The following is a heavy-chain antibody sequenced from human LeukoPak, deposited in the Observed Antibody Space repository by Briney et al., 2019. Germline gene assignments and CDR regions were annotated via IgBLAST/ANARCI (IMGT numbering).Heavy chain of an antibody. CDR1: GYTFTGYY. D-gene: IGHD6-13*01. J-gene: IGHJ4*02. CDR3: ARHIAAAIHYFDY. Sequence: ASVKVSCKASGYTFTGYYMHWVRQAPGQGLERMGWINPNSGGTNYAQKFQGRVTMTRDTSISTAYMELSRLRSDDTAVYYCARHIAAAIHYFDYWGQGTLVTVSS. V-gene: IGHV1-2*02. CDR2: INPNSGGT.